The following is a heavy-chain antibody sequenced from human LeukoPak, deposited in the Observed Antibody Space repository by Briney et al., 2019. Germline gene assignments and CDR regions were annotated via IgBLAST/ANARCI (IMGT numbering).Heavy chain of an antibody. CDR3: ARVVRVGVAYFDY. CDR2: FNPGDGST. D-gene: IGHD1-26*01. CDR1: GYSFTGYY. J-gene: IGHJ4*02. V-gene: IGHV1-46*03. Sequence: GASVKVSCKASGYSFTGYYIHWLRQAPGQGLEWMGIFNPGDGSTNYAQKFRGRVTMTRDTSTSTAYIHLSSLRSEDTAVYYCARVVRVGVAYFDYWGQGTLVTVSS.